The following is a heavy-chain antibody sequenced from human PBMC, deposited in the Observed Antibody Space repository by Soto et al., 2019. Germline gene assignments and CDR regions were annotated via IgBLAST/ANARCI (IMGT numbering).Heavy chain of an antibody. J-gene: IGHJ3*01. CDR1: GFNFSSYD. D-gene: IGHD2-15*01. V-gene: IGHV3-13*01. Sequence: EVQLVESGGGLVQPGASLRLSCEASGFNFSSYDMHWVRQATGKGLEWVSVIGTGGDTYYPGSVKGRFTISRENAKNSLYIQMNSLRAGDTAVYYCAIAGQGASCSGGSCYLGASDVWGQGTMVTVSS. CDR2: IGTGGDT. CDR3: AIAGQGASCSGGSCYLGASDV.